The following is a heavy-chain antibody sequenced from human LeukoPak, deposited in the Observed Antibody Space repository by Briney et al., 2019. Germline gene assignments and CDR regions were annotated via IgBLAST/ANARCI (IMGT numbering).Heavy chain of an antibody. CDR3: ARDRQHYYGSGSYYTGVYNWFDP. D-gene: IGHD3-10*01. CDR2: ISAYNGNT. Sequence: ASVKVSCKASGYTFTGYYMHWVRQAPGQGLEWMGWISAYNGNTNYAQKLQGRVTMTTDTSTSTAYMELRSLRSDDTAVYYCARDRQHYYGSGSYYTGVYNWFDPWGQGTLVTVSS. J-gene: IGHJ5*02. V-gene: IGHV1-18*04. CDR1: GYTFTGYY.